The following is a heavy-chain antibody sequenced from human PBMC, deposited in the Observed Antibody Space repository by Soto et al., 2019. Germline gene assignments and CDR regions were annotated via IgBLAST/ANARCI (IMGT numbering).Heavy chain of an antibody. CDR3: ARVGMNSSWYPHWFDP. V-gene: IGHV4-34*01. D-gene: IGHD6-13*01. CDR2: INHSGST. CDR1: GGSFSGYY. J-gene: IGHJ5*02. Sequence: SETLSLTCAVYGGSFSGYYWSRIRQPPGKGLEWIGEINHSGSTNYNPSLKSRVTISVDTSKNQFSLKLSSVTAADTAVYYCARVGMNSSWYPHWFDPWGQGTLVTVSS.